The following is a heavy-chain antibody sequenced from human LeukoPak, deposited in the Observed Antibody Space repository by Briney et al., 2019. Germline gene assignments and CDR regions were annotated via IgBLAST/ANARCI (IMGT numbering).Heavy chain of an antibody. Sequence: GGSLRLSCVASGFPFSSYWMTWVRQAPGKGLEWVANIKQDGSKKSYVDSVKGRFTISRDNAKNSLYLQMNSLRAEDTAIYYCTRVGYIDEGIDYWGQGTLVTVSA. D-gene: IGHD5-24*01. V-gene: IGHV3-7*04. CDR3: TRVGYIDEGIDY. CDR1: GFPFSSYW. J-gene: IGHJ4*02. CDR2: IKQDGSKK.